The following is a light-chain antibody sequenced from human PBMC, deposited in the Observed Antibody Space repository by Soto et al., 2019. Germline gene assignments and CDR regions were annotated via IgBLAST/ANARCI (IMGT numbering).Light chain of an antibody. Sequence: QSVLTQPPSASGTPGQRVTISCFGSSSNIGSNTVNWYQQLPGTAPKLLIYSNNQRPSGVPDRFSGSKSGTSASLAISGLQSEDEADYYCPAWDDSLNGSYVFGTGTKLTVL. CDR2: SNN. CDR3: PAWDDSLNGSYV. J-gene: IGLJ1*01. CDR1: SSNIGSNT. V-gene: IGLV1-44*01.